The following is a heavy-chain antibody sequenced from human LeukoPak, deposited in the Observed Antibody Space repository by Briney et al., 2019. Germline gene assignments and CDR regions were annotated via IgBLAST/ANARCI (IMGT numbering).Heavy chain of an antibody. Sequence: PGGSLRLSCAVSGITLSNYCMSWARQAPGKGLEWVAGISGSGGSTHYADSVKGRFTISRDNSKSTLILQMNSLRVEATALYYCTKRVKYGGTWDHFADWGQGTLVTVSS. V-gene: IGHV3-23*01. CDR3: TKRVKYGGTWDHFAD. CDR1: GITLSNYC. D-gene: IGHD1-26*01. J-gene: IGHJ4*02. CDR2: ISGSGGST.